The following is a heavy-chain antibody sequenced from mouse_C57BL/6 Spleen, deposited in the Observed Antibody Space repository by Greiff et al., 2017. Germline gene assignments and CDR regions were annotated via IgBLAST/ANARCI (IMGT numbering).Heavy chain of an antibody. CDR2: IDPSDSYT. V-gene: IGHV1-69*01. CDR3: ARGGPHFDY. CDR1: GYTFTSYW. Sequence: QVQLQQPGAELVMPGASVKLSCKASGYTFTSYWMHWVKQRPGQGLEWIGEIDPSDSYTNYNQKFKGKSTLTVDKSSSTAYMQRSSLTSEDAAVYYCARGGPHFDYWGQGTTLTVSS. J-gene: IGHJ2*01.